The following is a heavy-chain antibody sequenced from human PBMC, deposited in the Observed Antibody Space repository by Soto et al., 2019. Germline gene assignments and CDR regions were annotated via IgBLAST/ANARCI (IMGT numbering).Heavy chain of an antibody. D-gene: IGHD3-10*01. CDR1: GFTFTSSA. CDR3: AAMVDRGSGVKFAY. CDR2: IVVGSGNT. Sequence: QMQLVQSGPEVKKPGTSVKVSCKASGFTFTSSAVQWVRQARGQRLEWIGWIVVGSGNTKYAQKFQKRVTITRDMSTSTAGMELSSLRTYDTAVDYCAAMVDRGSGVKFAYWGQGTLVTVSS. V-gene: IGHV1-58*01. J-gene: IGHJ4*02.